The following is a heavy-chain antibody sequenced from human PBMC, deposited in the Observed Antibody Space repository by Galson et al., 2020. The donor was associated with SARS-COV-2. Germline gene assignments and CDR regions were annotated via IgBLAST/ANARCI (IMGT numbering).Heavy chain of an antibody. V-gene: IGHV3-11*05. CDR3: ARVTRYFDL. CDR1: GFTFHDSY. J-gene: IGHJ2*01. D-gene: IGHD3-3*01. Sequence: KIGESLKISCAASGFTFHDSYMSWARQAPGKGLEGVSYISSSSSSYPNYAASVKGRFTISRDNAKNSLYLQMNSLRAEDTAVYYCARVTRYFDLWGRGTLVTVSS. CDR2: ISSSSSSYP.